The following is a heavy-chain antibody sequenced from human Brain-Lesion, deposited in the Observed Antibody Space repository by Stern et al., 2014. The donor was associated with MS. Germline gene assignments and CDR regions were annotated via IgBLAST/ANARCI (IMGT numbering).Heavy chain of an antibody. Sequence: QVHLVESGPGLVKPSQTLSLTCTVSGGSISSDNYYWTWIRQPPGQGLEWIGHIYYSGPTYYTPSLKSRVSITVDTSKNLFSLRLSAVTAADTAVYYCARDHFTTSLDVWGHGTTVTVS. J-gene: IGHJ6*02. CDR2: IYYSGPT. D-gene: IGHD2-2*01. CDR3: ARDHFTTSLDV. V-gene: IGHV4-31*03. CDR1: GGSISSDNYY.